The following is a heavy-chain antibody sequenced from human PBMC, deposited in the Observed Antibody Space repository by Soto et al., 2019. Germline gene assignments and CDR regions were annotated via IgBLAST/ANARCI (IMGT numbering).Heavy chain of an antibody. D-gene: IGHD3-10*02. J-gene: IGHJ6*02. CDR3: ARDHGMFLSYYYYGMDV. Sequence: GGSLRLSCAASGFTFSRFSMHWVRQAPGKGLAWVAVISYDGNNKHFAESVKGRFSISRDDSKNTVYLEMNNLRGDDSAVYYCARDHGMFLSYYYYGMDVWGQGTTVTGSS. CDR1: GFTFSRFS. CDR2: ISYDGNNK. V-gene: IGHV3-30-3*01.